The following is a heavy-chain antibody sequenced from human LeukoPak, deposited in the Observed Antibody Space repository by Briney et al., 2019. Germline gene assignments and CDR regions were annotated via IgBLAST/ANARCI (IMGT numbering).Heavy chain of an antibody. CDR2: IRSKANSYAT. D-gene: IGHD3-16*01. Sequence: GGSLKLSCAASGFTFSGSTMHWVRQASGKGLEWVGRIRSKANSYATAYAASVKGRFTISRDDSKNTAYLQMNSLKTEDTAVYYCTRAGDDYVWEDFDYWGQGTLVTVSS. V-gene: IGHV3-73*01. CDR1: GFTFSGST. CDR3: TRAGDDYVWEDFDY. J-gene: IGHJ4*02.